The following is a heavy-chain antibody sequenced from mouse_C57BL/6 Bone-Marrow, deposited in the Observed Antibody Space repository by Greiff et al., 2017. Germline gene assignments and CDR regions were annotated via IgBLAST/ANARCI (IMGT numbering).Heavy chain of an antibody. V-gene: IGHV5-17*01. CDR1: GFTFSDYG. D-gene: IGHD1-1*01. CDR2: ISSGSSTI. J-gene: IGHJ3*01. CDR3: ARDYYGSRGRFAY. Sequence: DVKLVESGGGLVKPGGSLKLSCAASGFTFSDYGMHWVRQAPGKGLEWVAYISSGSSTIYYADTVKGRFTISRDNAKNTLFLQMTSLRSEDTAMYYCARDYYGSRGRFAYWGQGTLVTVSA.